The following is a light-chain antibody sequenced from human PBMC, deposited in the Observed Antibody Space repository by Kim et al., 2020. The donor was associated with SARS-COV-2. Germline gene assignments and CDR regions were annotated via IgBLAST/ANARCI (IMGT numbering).Light chain of an antibody. CDR1: SGYINYR. CDR3: GADHGRGSTFVWV. CDR2: VGTGGIVG. V-gene: IGLV9-49*01. Sequence: QPVLTQPPSASASLGASVTLTCTLNSGYINYRVDWYQQRPGKGPRFVMRVGTGGIVGSKGDTIPDRFSVWGSGLNRSLTIKNIQEEDESDYYCGADHGRGSTFVWVFGGGTKVTVL. J-gene: IGLJ3*02.